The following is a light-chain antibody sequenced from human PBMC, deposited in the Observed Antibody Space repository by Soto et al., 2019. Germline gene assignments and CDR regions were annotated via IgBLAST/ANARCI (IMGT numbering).Light chain of an antibody. J-gene: IGLJ2*01. CDR1: SSDVVDYKY. CDR2: DVS. V-gene: IGLV2-14*01. Sequence: QSALTQPASVSGSPGQSITISCTGASSDVVDYKYVSWYQHHQGKAPKLMIYDVSNRPSGISSRFSGSRSGNTASLTISGLQAEDGADYYCSSYTGRNTLVFGGGTKLTVL. CDR3: SSYTGRNTLV.